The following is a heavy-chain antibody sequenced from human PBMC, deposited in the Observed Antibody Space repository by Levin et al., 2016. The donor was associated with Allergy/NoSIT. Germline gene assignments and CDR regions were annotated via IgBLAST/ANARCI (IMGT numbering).Heavy chain of an antibody. Sequence: GESLKISCAASGFTFSSYGMHWVRQAPGKGLEWVAVIWYDGSNKYYADSVKGRFTISRDNSKNTLYLQMNSLRAEDTAVYYCATGYSSSWLTEFDYWGQGTLVTVSS. D-gene: IGHD6-13*01. V-gene: IGHV3-33*01. CDR1: GFTFSSYG. CDR3: ATGYSSSWLTEFDY. J-gene: IGHJ4*02. CDR2: IWYDGSNK.